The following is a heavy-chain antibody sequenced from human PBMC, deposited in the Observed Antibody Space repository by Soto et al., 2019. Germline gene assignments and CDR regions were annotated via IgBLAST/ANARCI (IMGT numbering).Heavy chain of an antibody. Sequence: GGSLRLSCAASGFSFSNYWMSWVRQAPGKGLEWVANIKQDGSEEDYVDSVKGRFTISRDNAKNSLYLQMNSLRAEDTAVYYCARDNSVKVVACPLPDYWGQGILVTVSS. J-gene: IGHJ4*02. CDR2: IKQDGSEE. CDR1: GFSFSNYW. V-gene: IGHV3-7*05. CDR3: ARDNSVKVVACPLPDY. D-gene: IGHD2-15*01.